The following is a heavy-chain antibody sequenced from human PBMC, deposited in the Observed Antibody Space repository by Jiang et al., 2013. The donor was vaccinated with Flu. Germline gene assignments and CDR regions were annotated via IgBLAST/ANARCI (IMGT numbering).Heavy chain of an antibody. J-gene: IGHJ4*02. CDR3: ARGDYGDYGPADY. Sequence: LLKPSETLSLTCAVYGGSFSGYYWSWIRQPPGKGLEWIGEINHSGSTNYNPSLKSRVTISVDTSKNQFSLKLSSVTAADTAVYYCARGDYGDYGPADYWGQGTLVTVSS. CDR2: INHSGST. V-gene: IGHV4-34*01. D-gene: IGHD4-17*01. CDR1: GGSFSGYY.